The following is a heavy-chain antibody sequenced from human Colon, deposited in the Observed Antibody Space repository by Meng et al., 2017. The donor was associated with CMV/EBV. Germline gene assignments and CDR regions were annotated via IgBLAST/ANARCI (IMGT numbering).Heavy chain of an antibody. D-gene: IGHD1-1*01. Sequence: GGSLRLSCAASGFTFSNHDIHWVRQVPGEGVEWVTAIDNAGDTYYSASVKGRFTISRENDKNSLYLQMHSLRAGDTAVYYCVREIEKPGNWYFGLWGRGTLVTVSS. CDR3: VREIEKPGNWYFGL. V-gene: IGHV3-13*01. J-gene: IGHJ2*01. CDR1: GFTFSNHD. CDR2: IDNAGDT.